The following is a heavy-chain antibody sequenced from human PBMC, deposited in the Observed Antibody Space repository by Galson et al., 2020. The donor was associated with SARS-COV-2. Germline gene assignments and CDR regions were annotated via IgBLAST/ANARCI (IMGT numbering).Heavy chain of an antibody. Sequence: SETLPLTCTVSGDSINSYYWSWIRQPPGKGLEWIGYIYQSGDTDSNPSLKSRLIISIDTSKNQFSLTLRSVTPADTAVYYCARTARSLDDWGQGITVTGSS. CDR2: IYQSGDT. CDR1: GDSINSYY. J-gene: IGHJ6*02. V-gene: IGHV4-59*01. D-gene: IGHD6-6*01. CDR3: ARTARSLDD.